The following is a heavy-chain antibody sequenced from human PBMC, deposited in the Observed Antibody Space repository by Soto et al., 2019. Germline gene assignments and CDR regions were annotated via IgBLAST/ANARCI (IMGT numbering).Heavy chain of an antibody. CDR3: ARDIGYCISTSCYAWFDP. V-gene: IGHV1-69*13. D-gene: IGHD2-2*03. CDR2: IIPIFGTA. Sequence: ASVKVSCKASGGTFSSYAISWVRQAPGQGLEWMGGIIPIFGTANYAQKFQGRVTITADESTSTAYMELSSLRSEDTAVYYCARDIGYCISTSCYAWFDPSGQGTLVTVSS. CDR1: GGTFSSYA. J-gene: IGHJ5*02.